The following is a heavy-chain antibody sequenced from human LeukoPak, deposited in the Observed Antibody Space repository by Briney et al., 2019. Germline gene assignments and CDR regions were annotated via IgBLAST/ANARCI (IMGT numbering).Heavy chain of an antibody. CDR3: ARVSTGLCLDY. V-gene: IGHV1-8*03. CDR1: GYTFTRYD. J-gene: IGHJ4*02. CDR2: INLKSGNT. D-gene: IGHD2/OR15-2a*01. Sequence: GASVKVSCKASGYTFTRYDINWVRQATGQGLEWMGWINLKSGNTGHAQKFQGRVTITRDTSASTAYMELSSLRSEDTAVYYCARVSTGLCLDYWGQGTLVTVSS.